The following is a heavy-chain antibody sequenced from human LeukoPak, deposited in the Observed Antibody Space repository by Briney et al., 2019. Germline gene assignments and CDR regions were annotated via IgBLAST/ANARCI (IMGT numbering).Heavy chain of an antibody. J-gene: IGHJ6*02. Sequence: ASVKVSCRASGYTFTSYDINWVRQATGQGLEWMGWMNPNSGNTGYAPKFQGRVTMTRNTSISTAYMELSSLRSEGTAVYYCARGLREVVPAAVYYYGMDVWGQGTTVTVSS. CDR2: MNPNSGNT. D-gene: IGHD2-2*01. V-gene: IGHV1-8*01. CDR1: GYTFTSYD. CDR3: ARGLREVVPAAVYYYGMDV.